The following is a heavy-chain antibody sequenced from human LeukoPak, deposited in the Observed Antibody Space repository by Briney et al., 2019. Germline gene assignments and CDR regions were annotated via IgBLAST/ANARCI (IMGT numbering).Heavy chain of an antibody. V-gene: IGHV1-8*01. J-gene: IGHJ5*02. CDR3: ARGPLLGCSSTSCQNWFDP. CDR1: GYTFTSYD. Sequence: GASVKVSCKASGYTFTSYDINWVRQATGQGLEWMGWMNPNSGNTGYAQKFQGRVTMTRNTSISTAYMELSNLRSEDTAVCYCARGPLLGCSSTSCQNWFDPWGQGTLVTVSS. CDR2: MNPNSGNT. D-gene: IGHD2-2*01.